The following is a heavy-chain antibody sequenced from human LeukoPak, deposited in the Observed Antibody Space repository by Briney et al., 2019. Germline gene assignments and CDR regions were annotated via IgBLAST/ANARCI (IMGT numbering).Heavy chain of an antibody. J-gene: IGHJ2*01. CDR3: ARVTPGSSSWYNFDL. D-gene: IGHD6-13*01. Sequence: SETLSLTCTVSGGSISSYYWSWIRRPPGKGLEWIGYIYYSGSTNYNPSLKSRVTISVDTSRNQFSLKLSSVTAADTAVYYCARVTPGSSSWYNFDLWGRGTLVTVSS. CDR1: GGSISSYY. CDR2: IYYSGST. V-gene: IGHV4-59*01.